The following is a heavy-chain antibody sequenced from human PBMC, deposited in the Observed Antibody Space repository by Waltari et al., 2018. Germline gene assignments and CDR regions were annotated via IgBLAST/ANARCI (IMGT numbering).Heavy chain of an antibody. D-gene: IGHD2-15*01. J-gene: IGHJ4*02. V-gene: IGHV4-4*02. CDR2: VHRSGRT. CDR1: GDSMSSTHW. Sequence: PGLVKPSGTLSLTCAVSGDSMSSTHWWNWVRQPPGKGLEWIGQVHRSGRTNYNPSFAGRVTVSLDMSNNQFSLKGISATAADTAVYYCARDRGRGLYLDSWGPGTLVNVSP. CDR3: ARDRGRGLYLDS.